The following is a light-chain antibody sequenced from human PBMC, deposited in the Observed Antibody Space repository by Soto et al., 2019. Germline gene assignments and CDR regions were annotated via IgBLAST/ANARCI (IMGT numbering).Light chain of an antibody. CDR3: MQALQTPS. CDR1: QSLLHSNGYNY. V-gene: IGKV2-28*01. CDR2: LGS. J-gene: IGKJ4*01. Sequence: DTVMTQSRLSLSVTPGEPASISCRSSQSLLHSNGYNYLDWYLQKPGQSPQLLIYLGSFRAAGVPDRFSGSGSGTDFTLKISRVEAADVGVYYCMQALQTPSFGGGTKVEIK.